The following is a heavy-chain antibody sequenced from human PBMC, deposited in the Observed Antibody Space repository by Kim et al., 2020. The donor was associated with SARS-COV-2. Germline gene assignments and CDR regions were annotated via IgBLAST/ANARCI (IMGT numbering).Heavy chain of an antibody. J-gene: IGHJ4*02. V-gene: IGHV4-34*01. CDR1: GGSFSGYY. Sequence: SETLSLTCAVYGGSFSGYYWSWIRQPPGKGLEWIGEINHSGSTNYNPSLKSRVTISVDTSKNQFSLKLSSVTAADTAVYYCARGDYYGSVAADYWGQGTL. CDR2: INHSGST. CDR3: ARGDYYGSVAADY. D-gene: IGHD3-10*01.